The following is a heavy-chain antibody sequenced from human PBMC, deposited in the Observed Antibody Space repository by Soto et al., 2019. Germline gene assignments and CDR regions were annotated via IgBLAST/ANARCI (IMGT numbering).Heavy chain of an antibody. J-gene: IGHJ5*02. CDR3: ARERGSRPYNWFDP. D-gene: IGHD6-6*01. V-gene: IGHV1-18*01. CDR1: GYTFTSYG. Sequence: QVQLVQSGAEVKKPGASVKVSCKASGYTFTSYGISWVRQAPGQGLEWMGWISAYNGNTNYAQKFQGWVTMTRDTSISTAYMELSRLRSDDTAVYYCARERGSRPYNWFDPWGQGTLVTVSS. CDR2: ISAYNGNT.